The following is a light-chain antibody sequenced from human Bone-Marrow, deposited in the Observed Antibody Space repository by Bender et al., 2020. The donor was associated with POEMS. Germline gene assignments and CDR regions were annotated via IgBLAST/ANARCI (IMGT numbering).Light chain of an antibody. CDR1: THDVGGYDY. CDR3: SSYAGSNNLV. CDR2: DVY. J-gene: IGLJ2*01. V-gene: IGLV2-11*01. Sequence: QSALSQPRSVSGSPGQSVTISCTGTTHDVGGYDYVSWYQQHPGEAPKLIIYDVYKRPSGVPDRFSASKSGITASLSISGLQAEDEADYYCSSYAGSNNLVFGGGTNLTVL.